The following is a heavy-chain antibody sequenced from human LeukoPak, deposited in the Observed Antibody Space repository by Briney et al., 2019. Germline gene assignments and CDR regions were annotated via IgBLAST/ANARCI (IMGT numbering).Heavy chain of an antibody. J-gene: IGHJ5*02. CDR1: GLTFSSYA. V-gene: IGHV3-23*01. CDR3: AKDSKPYIVVVVAATRGWFDP. Sequence: GGSLRLSCAASGLTFSSYAMSWVRQAPGKGLEWVSAISGSGGSTYYADSVKGRFTISRDNSKNTLYLQMNSLRAEDTAVYYCAKDSKPYIVVVVAATRGWFDPWGQGTLVTVSS. D-gene: IGHD2-15*01. CDR2: ISGSGGST.